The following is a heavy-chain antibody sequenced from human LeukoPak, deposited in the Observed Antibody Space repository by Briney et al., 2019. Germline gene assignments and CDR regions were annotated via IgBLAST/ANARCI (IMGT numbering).Heavy chain of an antibody. D-gene: IGHD1-20*01. CDR1: GVTSADYA. J-gene: IGHJ6*02. Sequence: PGGSLRLSCTASGVTSADYAMHWVRQAPVKGLEWVSGIYSNRQKIDYADSVKGRFIISRDDAKNSLFLQMNSLRPEDTGVYYCGRDITPGGLDVLGQGTTVTVS. V-gene: IGHV3-9*02. CDR3: GRDITPGGLDV. CDR2: IYSNRQKI.